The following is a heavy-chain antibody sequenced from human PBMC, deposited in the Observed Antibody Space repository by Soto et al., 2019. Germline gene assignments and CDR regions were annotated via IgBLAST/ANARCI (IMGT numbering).Heavy chain of an antibody. CDR3: ARMNVDSYQFYYAMDV. V-gene: IGHV2-26*01. CDR2: IFSDNER. CDR1: GFSLTTGKMG. J-gene: IGHJ6*02. D-gene: IGHD4-17*01. Sequence: GSGSTLVNPTETLTLTCTVSGFSLTTGKMGVSWIRQPPGKALEWLAHIFSDNERSYSTSLQGRLTISKDTSGSQVVLSMTNVDPVDTATYYCARMNVDSYQFYYAMDVWGQGTTVTVSS.